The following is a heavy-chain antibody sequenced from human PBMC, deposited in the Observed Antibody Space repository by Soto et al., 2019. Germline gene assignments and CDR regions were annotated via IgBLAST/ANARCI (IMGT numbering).Heavy chain of an antibody. CDR1: GYIFTNYY. V-gene: IGHV1-46*01. CDR2: INPKDGKT. Sequence: ASVKVSCTASGYIFTNYYIHWVRQAPGQGLEWMGRINPKDGKTNYAQKFQGRVTMTEDTSTNTAYMELSSLRSEDTAVYYCATGVQHLDYWGQGTLVTVSS. CDR3: ATGVQHLDY. J-gene: IGHJ4*02.